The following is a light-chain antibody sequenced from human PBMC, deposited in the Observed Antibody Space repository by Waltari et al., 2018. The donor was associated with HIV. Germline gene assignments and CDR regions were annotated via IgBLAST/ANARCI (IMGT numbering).Light chain of an antibody. J-gene: IGLJ1*01. CDR1: SSNIGSKA. V-gene: IGLV1-36*01. CDR3: AAWDDSLNGYV. CDR2: YDD. Sequence: QSVLTQPPSVSEAPSQRVTISCSGSSSNIGSKAVNWYQQVPGKAPKLLIYYDDLLSSGISDRFSGSKSGTSASLAIRGLQSEDEADYYCAAWDDSLNGYVFGSGTTVTVL.